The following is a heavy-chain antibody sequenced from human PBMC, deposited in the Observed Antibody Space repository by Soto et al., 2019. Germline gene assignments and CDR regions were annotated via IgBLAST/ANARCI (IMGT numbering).Heavy chain of an antibody. V-gene: IGHV2-5*02. Sequence: QITLKESGPTLVKPTQTLTLTCTFSGFSLTTTGVGVGWIRQPPGKALEWLALIYWDDAKRYSPSLKSRLTITKDTSKHHVVLTMINMDPVDTATYYCAHESVGSPWYSFDFWGQGALVTVSS. CDR1: GFSLTTTGVG. J-gene: IGHJ4*02. CDR2: IYWDDAK. D-gene: IGHD6-13*01. CDR3: AHESVGSPWYSFDF.